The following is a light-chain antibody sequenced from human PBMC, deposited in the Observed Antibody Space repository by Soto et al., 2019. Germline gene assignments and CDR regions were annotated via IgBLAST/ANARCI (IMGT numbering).Light chain of an antibody. CDR2: DVS. J-gene: IGLJ1*01. CDR3: CSYAGSYRDV. CDR1: SSDVGGYNY. Sequence: QSVLTQPRSVSGSPGQSVTISCTGTSSDVGGYNYVSWYQQHPGKAPKLMIYDVSKRPSGVPDRFSGSKSGNTASLTISGLQDEDEADYYCCSYAGSYRDVFGTGTKVTVL. V-gene: IGLV2-11*01.